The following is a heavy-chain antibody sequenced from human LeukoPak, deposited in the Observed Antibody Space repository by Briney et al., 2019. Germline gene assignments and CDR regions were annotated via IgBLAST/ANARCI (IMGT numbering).Heavy chain of an antibody. CDR2: IWYDGSNK. CDR1: GFTFSSYG. D-gene: IGHD3-22*01. J-gene: IGHJ4*02. CDR3: ARGKYYYDSSGYYDADY. Sequence: GRSLRLSCAASGFTFSSYGMHWVRQAPGKGLEWVAVIWYDGSNKYYADSVKGRFTISRDNSKNTLYLQMSSLRAEDTAVYYCARGKYYYDSSGYYDADYWGQGTLVTVSS. V-gene: IGHV3-33*01.